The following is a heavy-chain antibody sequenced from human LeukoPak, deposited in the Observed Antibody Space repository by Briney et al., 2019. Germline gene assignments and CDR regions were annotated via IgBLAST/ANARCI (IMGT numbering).Heavy chain of an antibody. V-gene: IGHV4-59*01. CDR3: AREPTVTPDAFDI. Sequence: PSETLSLPCTVSGGSISSYYWSWIRQPPGKGLEWIGYIYYSGSTNYNPSLKSRVTISVDTSKNQFSLKLSSVTAADTAVYYCAREPTVTPDAFDIWGQGTMVTVSS. CDR2: IYYSGST. J-gene: IGHJ3*02. D-gene: IGHD4-17*01. CDR1: GGSISSYY.